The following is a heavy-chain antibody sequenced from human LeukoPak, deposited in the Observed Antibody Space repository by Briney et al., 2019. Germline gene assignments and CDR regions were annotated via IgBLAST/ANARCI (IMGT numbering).Heavy chain of an antibody. Sequence: GGSLRLSCAASGFMFSSYWMSWVRQAPGKGLEWVANIKQDRSEKYYVDSVKGRFTVSRDNARNSLYLQMNSLSPEDTAVYYCATLPRPDRDGYSAVDYWGQGTLVTVSS. J-gene: IGHJ4*02. D-gene: IGHD5-24*01. CDR2: IKQDRSEK. V-gene: IGHV3-7*03. CDR1: GFMFSSYW. CDR3: ATLPRPDRDGYSAVDY.